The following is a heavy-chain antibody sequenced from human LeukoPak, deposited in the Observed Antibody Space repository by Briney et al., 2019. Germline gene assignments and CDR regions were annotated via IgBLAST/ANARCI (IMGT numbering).Heavy chain of an antibody. D-gene: IGHD3-22*01. CDR3: ARAGDSSGYYYPIDY. V-gene: IGHV1-18*01. CDR2: ISAYNGNP. CDR1: GYTFTSYG. J-gene: IGHJ4*02. Sequence: PGASVKVSCKASGYTFTSYGISWVRQAPGQGLEWMGWISAYNGNPNYAQKLQGRVTITADKSTSTAYMELSSLRSEDTAVYYCARAGDSSGYYYPIDYWGQGTLVTVSS.